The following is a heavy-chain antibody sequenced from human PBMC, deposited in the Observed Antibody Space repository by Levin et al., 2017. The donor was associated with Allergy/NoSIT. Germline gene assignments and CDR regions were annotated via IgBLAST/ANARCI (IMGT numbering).Heavy chain of an antibody. J-gene: IGHJ3*02. V-gene: IGHV4-38-2*02. CDR1: GYSITSDHS. CDR3: VRERVGYFDI. Sequence: PGGSLRLSCSVSGYSITSDHSWGWIRQSPGKGLEWIGSMYHTGSISYNPSLKSRVTNSRVTSKNQFFLSLSSVTATDTAVYYCVRERVGYFDIWGPGIMVTVST. CDR2: MYHTGSI. D-gene: IGHD3-22*01.